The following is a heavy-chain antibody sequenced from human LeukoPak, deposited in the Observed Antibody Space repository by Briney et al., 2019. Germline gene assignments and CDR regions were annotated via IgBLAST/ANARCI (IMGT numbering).Heavy chain of an antibody. Sequence: GASVKVSCKASGYTLNELSMHWVRQAPGKGLEWMGGFDPEDGETIYAQKFQGRVTMTEDTSTDTAYMELSSLRSEDTAVYYCATMSTAMVHNWFDPWGQGTLVTVSS. CDR2: FDPEDGET. J-gene: IGHJ5*02. CDR1: GYTLNELS. CDR3: ATMSTAMVHNWFDP. D-gene: IGHD5-18*01. V-gene: IGHV1-24*01.